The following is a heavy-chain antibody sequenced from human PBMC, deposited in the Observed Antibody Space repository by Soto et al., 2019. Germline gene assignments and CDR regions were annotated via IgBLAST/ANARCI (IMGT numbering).Heavy chain of an antibody. CDR3: ARDSIAAAGTYYYCMDV. V-gene: IGHV4-4*02. CDR2: IYHSGST. CDR1: SGSISSSNW. J-gene: IGHJ6*03. Sequence: QVQLQESGPGLVKPSGTLSLTCAVSSGSISSSNWWSWVRQPPGKGLEWIGEIYHSGSTNYNPSLKSRVTISVDKSKNQFSLKLSSVTAADTAVYYCARDSIAAAGTYYYCMDVWGKGTTVTVSS. D-gene: IGHD6-13*01.